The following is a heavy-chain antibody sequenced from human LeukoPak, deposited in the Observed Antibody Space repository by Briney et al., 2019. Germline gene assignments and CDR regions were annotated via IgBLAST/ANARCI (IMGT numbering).Heavy chain of an antibody. CDR2: IYTSGST. CDR1: GGSISSGSYY. Sequence: KTSETLSLTCTVSGGSISSGSYYWSWIRQPAGKGLEWIGRIYTSGSTNYNPSLKSRVTISVDTSKNQFSLKLTSVTAADTAVYYCARHRVGHCTSVTCPTFEYWGQGTLVTVSS. J-gene: IGHJ4*02. CDR3: ARHRVGHCTSVTCPTFEY. D-gene: IGHD2-8*02. V-gene: IGHV4-61*02.